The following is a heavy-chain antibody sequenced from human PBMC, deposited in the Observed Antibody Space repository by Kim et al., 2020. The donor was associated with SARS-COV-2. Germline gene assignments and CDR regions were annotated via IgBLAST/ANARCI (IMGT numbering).Heavy chain of an antibody. Sequence: SRKSRVTISVDTSHNQFSRKLSSVTAADTAVYYCARERTSGWYPGDGMDVWGQGTTVTVSS. D-gene: IGHD6-19*01. V-gene: IGHV4-59*01. J-gene: IGHJ6*02. CDR3: ARERTSGWYPGDGMDV.